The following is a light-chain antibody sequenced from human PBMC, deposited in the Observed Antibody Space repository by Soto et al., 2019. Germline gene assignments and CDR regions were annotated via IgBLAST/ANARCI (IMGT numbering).Light chain of an antibody. V-gene: IGKV3-15*01. CDR1: QGIGST. CDR2: DAS. Sequence: EIVMTQSPATLSVSPGERATLSCRASQGIGSTLAWYQQKPGQTPKLLIFDASTTATGVPARFSGSGSGTDFTLTIRRLEPEDFAVYYCQQYGSLITFGGGTKVDIK. J-gene: IGKJ4*01. CDR3: QQYGSLIT.